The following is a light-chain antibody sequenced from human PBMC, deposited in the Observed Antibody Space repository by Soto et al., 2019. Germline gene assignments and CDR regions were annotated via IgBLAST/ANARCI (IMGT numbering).Light chain of an antibody. Sequence: ELVLTQSPGTLSWSPGERATLSCRASQSVSSSYFAWYQQKPGQAPRLLIYGASSRATGIPYRISGSGSGTDFTLTISRLESEDFAVYYCQQYGSSPYTFGQGTKLEIK. CDR2: GAS. J-gene: IGKJ2*01. CDR3: QQYGSSPYT. CDR1: QSVSSSY. V-gene: IGKV3-20*01.